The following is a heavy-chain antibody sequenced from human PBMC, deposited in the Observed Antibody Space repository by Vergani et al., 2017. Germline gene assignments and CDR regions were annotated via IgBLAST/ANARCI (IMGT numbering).Heavy chain of an antibody. CDR1: GFTFSSYG. J-gene: IGHJ4*02. CDR3: AKDPRGGGGNPIWYFDY. D-gene: IGHD4-23*01. Sequence: VQLVESGGGVVQPGGSLRLSCAASGFTFSSYGMHWVRQAPGKGLEWVAFIRYDGSNKYYADSVKGRFTISRDNSKNTLYLQMNSLRAEDTAVYYCAKDPRGGGGNPIWYFDYWGQGTLVTVSS. V-gene: IGHV3-30*02. CDR2: IRYDGSNK.